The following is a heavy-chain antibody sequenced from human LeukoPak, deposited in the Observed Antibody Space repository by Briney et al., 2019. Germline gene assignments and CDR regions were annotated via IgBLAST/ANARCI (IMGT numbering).Heavy chain of an antibody. D-gene: IGHD3-10*01. J-gene: IGHJ4*02. Sequence: SETLSLTCSVSGGSITSHNYYWGWIRQPPGKGLEGIGSIYYSTSTHYNPSLKSRVTISVDTSKDQFSLKLSSVTAADTAVYYCARHVGIWTGELLHLDNWGQGTLVTVSS. CDR3: ARHVGIWTGELLHLDN. CDR2: IYYSTST. CDR1: GGSITSHNYY. V-gene: IGHV4-39*01.